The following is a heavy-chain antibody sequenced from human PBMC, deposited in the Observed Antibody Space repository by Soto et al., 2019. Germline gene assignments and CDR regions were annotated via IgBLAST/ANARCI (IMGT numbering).Heavy chain of an antibody. Sequence: GGSLRLSCAASGFTVSSNYMSWVRQAPGKGLEWVSVIYSGGSTYYADSVKGRFTISRDNSKNTLYLQMKSLRAEDTAVYYCARESYGDYTRDYYYMDVWGKGTTVTVSS. D-gene: IGHD4-17*01. J-gene: IGHJ6*03. CDR1: GFTVSSNY. CDR3: ARESYGDYTRDYYYMDV. V-gene: IGHV3-66*01. CDR2: IYSGGST.